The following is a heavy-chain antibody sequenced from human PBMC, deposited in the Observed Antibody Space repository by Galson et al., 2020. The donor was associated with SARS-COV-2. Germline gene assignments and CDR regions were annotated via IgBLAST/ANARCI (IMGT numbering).Heavy chain of an antibody. D-gene: IGHD3-10*01. V-gene: IGHV3-23*01. CDR2: IGAGGGTT. J-gene: IGHJ5*02. Sequence: GGSLRLSCAASRFTFRDYAMNWLRQAPGTGLEWVSTIGAGGGTTYYADSVKGRFTISRDNSKNMLYLQMDSLRAEDTAVYYCAKEGEWFGKSGWFDPWGQGTLVTVSS. CDR3: AKEGEWFGKSGWFDP. CDR1: RFTFRDYA.